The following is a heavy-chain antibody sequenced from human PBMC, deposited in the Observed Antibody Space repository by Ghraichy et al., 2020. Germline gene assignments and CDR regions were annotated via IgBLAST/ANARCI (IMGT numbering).Heavy chain of an antibody. Sequence: GGSLRLSCAACGFSFSDYFMTWIRQAPGKGLEWVGYISSSGFSKYYADSVKGRFTISRDNAKNSLDLQMNRLRVEDTAVYYCARGVVAPAADFWGQGSLVTVSS. CDR1: GFSFSDYF. V-gene: IGHV3-11*01. J-gene: IGHJ4*02. CDR3: ARGVVAPAADF. D-gene: IGHD2-2*01. CDR2: ISSSGFSK.